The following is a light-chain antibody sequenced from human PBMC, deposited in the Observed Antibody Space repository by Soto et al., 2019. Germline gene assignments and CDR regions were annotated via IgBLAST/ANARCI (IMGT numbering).Light chain of an antibody. CDR1: QNIPNNY. V-gene: IGKV3-20*01. CDR2: GAS. CDR3: QRYDASQT. Sequence: EIVLTQSPDTLSLSVGERAALSCSASQNIPNNYLVWYQQKPGQTPTVLIYGASNRATGIPDRFSGSGSGTDFTLTISRLDPEEFARYYCQRYDASQTFGQGTKV. J-gene: IGKJ1*01.